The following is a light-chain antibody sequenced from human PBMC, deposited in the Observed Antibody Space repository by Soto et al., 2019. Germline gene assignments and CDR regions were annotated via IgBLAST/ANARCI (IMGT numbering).Light chain of an antibody. J-gene: IGLJ3*02. CDR2: EVS. V-gene: IGLV2-14*01. Sequence: QSALTQPASVSGSPGQSITISCTGTRSDVGGYNYVSWYQQHPGKAPKLMIYEVSNRPSGASDRFYGSKSDNTASLTISGLQAEDEADYYCSSYTSSSTWVFGVGTKVTVL. CDR1: RSDVGGYNY. CDR3: SSYTSSSTWV.